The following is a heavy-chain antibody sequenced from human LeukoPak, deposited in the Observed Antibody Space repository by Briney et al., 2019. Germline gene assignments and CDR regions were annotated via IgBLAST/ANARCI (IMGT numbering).Heavy chain of an antibody. CDR2: ISPSGGST. J-gene: IGHJ6*03. V-gene: IGHV1-46*01. CDR1: GYTFTSNY. CDR3: ARDLRIGAGPNMDV. Sequence: GASVKVSCKAFGYTFTSNYMHWVRQAPGQGPEWMGVISPSGGSTTYAQKFQGRVTMTRDTSTSTVYMELSSLRSEDTAVYYCARDLRIGAGPNMDVWGKGTTVTISS. D-gene: IGHD3-10*01.